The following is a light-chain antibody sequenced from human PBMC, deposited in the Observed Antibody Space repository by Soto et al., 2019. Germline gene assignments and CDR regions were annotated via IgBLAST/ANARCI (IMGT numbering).Light chain of an antibody. CDR2: GAS. CDR1: QSVSSY. V-gene: IGKV3-11*01. Sequence: EIVLTQSPATLSLSPGERATLSCRASQSVSSYLFWYQQKPGQAPRLLIYGASNRATDIPARFSGSGSGTDFTLTISSLEPEDFAVYYCQQRTNWPWTFGQGTEVEIK. J-gene: IGKJ1*01. CDR3: QQRTNWPWT.